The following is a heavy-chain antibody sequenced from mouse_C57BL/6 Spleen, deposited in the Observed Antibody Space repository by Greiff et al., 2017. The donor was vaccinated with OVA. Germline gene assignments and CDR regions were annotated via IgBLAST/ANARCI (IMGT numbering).Heavy chain of an antibody. CDR3: ARSDYGSSLYYYAMDY. Sequence: QVQLQQSGPELVKPGASVKISCKASGYAFSSSWMNWVKQRPGKGLEWIGRIYPGDGDTNYNGKFKGKATLTADKSSSTAYMQLSSLTSEDSAVYFCARSDYGSSLYYYAMDYWGQGTSVTVSS. D-gene: IGHD1-1*01. CDR1: GYAFSSSW. J-gene: IGHJ4*01. V-gene: IGHV1-82*01. CDR2: IYPGDGDT.